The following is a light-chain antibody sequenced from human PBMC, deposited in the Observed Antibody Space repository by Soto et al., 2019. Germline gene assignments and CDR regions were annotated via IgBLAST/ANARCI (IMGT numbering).Light chain of an antibody. CDR1: QSVSSSY. Sequence: EIVLTQSPGTVSLSPGERATLSCRASQSVSSSYLAWYQQKPGQAPRLLIYAASIRATDIPDRFSGSGSGTDFTLTISRLEPEDFAVFYCQQYGSSSITFGQGTRLEIK. J-gene: IGKJ5*01. CDR2: AAS. V-gene: IGKV3-20*01. CDR3: QQYGSSSIT.